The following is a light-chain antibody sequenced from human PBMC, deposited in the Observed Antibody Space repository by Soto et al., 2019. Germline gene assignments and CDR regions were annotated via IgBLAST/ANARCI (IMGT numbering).Light chain of an antibody. J-gene: IGKJ1*01. CDR1: QSISSW. CDR3: QQYNSQWT. V-gene: IGKV1-5*03. CDR2: KAS. Sequence: DIQMTQSPSTLSASVGDRVTITCRASQSISSWLAWYQQKPGKAPKLLIYKASSLESGVPSRFSGSGSGTEFTLTISSLQPDDFATYYCQQYNSQWTFGQGTKEEIK.